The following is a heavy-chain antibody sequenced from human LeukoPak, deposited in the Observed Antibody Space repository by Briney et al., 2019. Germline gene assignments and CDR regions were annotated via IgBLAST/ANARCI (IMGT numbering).Heavy chain of an antibody. V-gene: IGHV3-66*01. Sequence: GGSLRLSCAASGFTFSTYIMNWVRQAPGKGLEWVSVIHSGGSTYYADSVKGRFTISRDNSKNTLYLQMNSLRAEDTALYYCASSESDNYFDYWGQGTLVTVSS. CDR3: ASSESDNYFDY. CDR2: IHSGGST. J-gene: IGHJ4*02. CDR1: GFTFSTYI. D-gene: IGHD1-26*01.